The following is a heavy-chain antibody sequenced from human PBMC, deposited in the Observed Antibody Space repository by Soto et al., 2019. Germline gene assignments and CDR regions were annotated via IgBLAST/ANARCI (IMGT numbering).Heavy chain of an antibody. V-gene: IGHV4-31*03. D-gene: IGHD6-6*01. J-gene: IGHJ6*02. CDR3: ARGSSTHYWMDV. Sequence: SDKLSLTCTVSGGSIATGDHYWSSVRQHPGKGLEWIGYIHYSGSAYSKPSLKSRATISVDTSQNQLSLKLGSVTDADSAVYYCARGSSTHYWMDVCGQG. CDR1: GGSIATGDHY. CDR2: IHYSGSA.